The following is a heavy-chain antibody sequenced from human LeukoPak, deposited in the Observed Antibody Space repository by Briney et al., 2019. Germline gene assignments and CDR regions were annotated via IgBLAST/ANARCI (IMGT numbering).Heavy chain of an antibody. V-gene: IGHV3-53*01. J-gene: IGHJ3*02. CDR1: GFTVSSNY. CDR2: IYSGGST. Sequence: GGSLRLSCAASGFTVSSNYMSWVRQAPGKGLEWVSVIYSGGSTYYADSVKGRFTISRDNSKNTLYLQMNSLRAEDTAVYYCARFQDSGSYGAPFAFDIWGQGTMVTVSS. D-gene: IGHD1-26*01. CDR3: ARFQDSGSYGAPFAFDI.